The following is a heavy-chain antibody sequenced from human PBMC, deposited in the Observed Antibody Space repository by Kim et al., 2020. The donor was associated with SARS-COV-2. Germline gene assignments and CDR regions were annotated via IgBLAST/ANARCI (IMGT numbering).Heavy chain of an antibody. CDR2: IFYSGST. V-gene: IGHV4-39*01. J-gene: IGHJ4*02. Sequence: SETLSLTCTVSGGSISSRNYYWGWVRQPPGKGLEWIGSIFYSGSTYYNPSLKSRVTISVDTSKNQFSLKLTSVTAADTAVYYCARLISLVGLDYWGQGTL. D-gene: IGHD2-8*02. CDR1: GGSISSRNYY. CDR3: ARLISLVGLDY.